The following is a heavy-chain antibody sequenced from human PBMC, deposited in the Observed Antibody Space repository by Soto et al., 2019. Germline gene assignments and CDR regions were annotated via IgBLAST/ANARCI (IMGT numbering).Heavy chain of an antibody. Sequence: QVQLQESGPGLVKPSETLSLTCTVSGGSISSYYWSWIRQPAGKGLEWIGRIYTSGSTNYNPSLKSRVTMSVDTSKNQFSLKLSSVTAADTAVYYCAREPYDYVWGSYRYAFDYWGQGTLVTVSS. CDR1: GGSISSYY. D-gene: IGHD3-16*02. J-gene: IGHJ4*02. CDR2: IYTSGST. V-gene: IGHV4-4*07. CDR3: AREPYDYVWGSYRYAFDY.